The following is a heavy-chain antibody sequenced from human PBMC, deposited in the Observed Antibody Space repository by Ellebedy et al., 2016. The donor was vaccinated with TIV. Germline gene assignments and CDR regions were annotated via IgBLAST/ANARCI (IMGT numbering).Heavy chain of an antibody. V-gene: IGHV3-23*01. J-gene: IGHJ4*02. CDR3: AKGARYSYGSDY. CDR1: GFTFSSYA. CDR2: ISGSGGST. D-gene: IGHD5-18*01. Sequence: GESLKISXAASGFTFSSYAMSWVRQAPGKGLEWVSAISGSGGSTYYADSVKGRFTISRDNSKNTLYLQMNSLRAEDTAVYYCAKGARYSYGSDYWGQGTLVTVSS.